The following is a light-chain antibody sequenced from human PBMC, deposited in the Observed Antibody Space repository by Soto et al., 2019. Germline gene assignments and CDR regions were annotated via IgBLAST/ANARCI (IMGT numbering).Light chain of an antibody. CDR2: DVS. J-gene: IGLJ2*01. CDR3: RSYGDSSTL. CDR1: TSDIGGYNY. V-gene: IGLV2-14*03. Sequence: QSVLTQPASVSGSPGQSITISCTGSTSDIGGYNYVSWYQQHPGKDPKLLIYDVSYRPSGISDRFSGSKSGNTASLTISGLQPEEEADYYSRSYGDSSTLFGEGTKLTVL.